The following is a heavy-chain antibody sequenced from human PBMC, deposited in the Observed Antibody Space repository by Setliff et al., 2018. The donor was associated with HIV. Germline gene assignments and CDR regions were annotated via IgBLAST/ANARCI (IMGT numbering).Heavy chain of an antibody. Sequence: PSETLSLTCGIYGGSFSDYYWSWIRQPPGKGLEWIGEIDHRGRPKYNPSLNSRVTISVDKSRNQFSLKVSSVTAADTAVYYCARVSITYWYSIPRDYYYYMDVWGGGTTVTVSS. J-gene: IGHJ6*03. V-gene: IGHV4-34*01. D-gene: IGHD2-8*02. CDR3: ARVSITYWYSIPRDYYYYMDV. CDR1: GGSFSDYY. CDR2: IDHRGRP.